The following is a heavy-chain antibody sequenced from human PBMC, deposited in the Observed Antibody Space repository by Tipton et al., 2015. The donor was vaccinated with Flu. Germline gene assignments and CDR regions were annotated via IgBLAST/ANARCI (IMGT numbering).Heavy chain of an antibody. J-gene: IGHJ4*02. CDR2: IYYSGST. V-gene: IGHV4-59*12. D-gene: IGHD3-9*01. CDR3: ARLYYDILTGSYYFDY. Sequence: TLSLTCTVSGGSISSYYWSWIRQPPGKGLEWIGYIYYSGSTNYNPSLKSRVTISVDTSKNQFSLKLSSVTAADTAVYYCARLYYDILTGSYYFDYRGQGTLVTVSS. CDR1: GGSISSYY.